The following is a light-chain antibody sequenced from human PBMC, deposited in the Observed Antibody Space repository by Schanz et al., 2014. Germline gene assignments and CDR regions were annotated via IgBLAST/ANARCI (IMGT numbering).Light chain of an antibody. CDR1: RIGTKS. V-gene: IGLV3-21*02. CDR3: QVWDSTSDHMI. Sequence: SSELTQPPSVSAAPGQTAAMTCGGDRIGTKSVHWYQQQPGQAPVLVVYDDTARPAGIPERISASNSGNTATLTISRVEAGDEADYYCQVWDSTSDHMIFGGGTKLTVL. J-gene: IGLJ2*01. CDR2: DDT.